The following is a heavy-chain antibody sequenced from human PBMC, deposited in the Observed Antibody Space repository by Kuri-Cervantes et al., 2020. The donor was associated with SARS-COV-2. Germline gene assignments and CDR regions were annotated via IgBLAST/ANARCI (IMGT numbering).Heavy chain of an antibody. D-gene: IGHD3-16*01. CDR1: GGSLSDYY. J-gene: IGHJ4*02. CDR2: INPTGGT. Sequence: SETLSLTCAVYGGSLSDYYWSWIRQPPGKGLEWIGEINPTGGTNYNPSLNSRLTISPDTSRSQFSLKLSSVTASNRAIFYCAGGTWGGGAYWGQGTLVTVSS. V-gene: IGHV4-34*01. CDR3: AGGTWGGGAY.